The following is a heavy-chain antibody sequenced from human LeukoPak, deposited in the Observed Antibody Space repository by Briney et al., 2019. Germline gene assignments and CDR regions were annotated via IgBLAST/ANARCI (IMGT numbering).Heavy chain of an antibody. CDR2: INPNSGGT. D-gene: IGHD2-2*01. J-gene: IGHJ4*02. V-gene: IGHV1-2*02. Sequence: ASVKVSCKASGYTFTGYYMHLVRQAPGQGLEWMGWINPNSGGTNYAQKFQGRVTMTRDTSISTAYMELSRLRSDDTAVYYCARYCSSTSCYVPPYFDYWGQGTLVTVSS. CDR3: ARYCSSTSCYVPPYFDY. CDR1: GYTFTGYY.